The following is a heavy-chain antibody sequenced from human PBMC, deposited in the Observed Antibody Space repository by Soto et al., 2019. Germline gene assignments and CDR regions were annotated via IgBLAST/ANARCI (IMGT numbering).Heavy chain of an antibody. D-gene: IGHD1-26*01. CDR3: ARDMRAVVGVADY. J-gene: IGHJ4*02. CDR2: ISSSSAYI. V-gene: IGHV3-21*01. CDR1: GFTFSTFS. Sequence: EVQLEESGGGLVKPGGSLRLSCAASGFTFSTFSMNWLRQAPGKGLEWVASISSSSAYIYYADSVKGRFTVSRDNAKNSLHLQMNSLRGEDTAMYFCARDMRAVVGVADYWGQGTLVSVSS.